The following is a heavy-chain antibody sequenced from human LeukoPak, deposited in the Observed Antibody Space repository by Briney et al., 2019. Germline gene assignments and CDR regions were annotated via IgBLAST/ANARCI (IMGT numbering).Heavy chain of an antibody. CDR1: GGSFSGYY. D-gene: IGHD6-19*01. CDR3: AHTPVLPQWLVRRPRY. CDR2: INHSGST. V-gene: IGHV4-34*01. J-gene: IGHJ4*02. Sequence: SETLSLACAVYGGSFSGYYWSWIRQPPGKGLEWIGEINHSGSTNYNPSLKSRVTISVDTSKNQFSLKLSSVTAADTAVYYCAHTPVLPQWLVRRPRYWGQGTLVTVSS.